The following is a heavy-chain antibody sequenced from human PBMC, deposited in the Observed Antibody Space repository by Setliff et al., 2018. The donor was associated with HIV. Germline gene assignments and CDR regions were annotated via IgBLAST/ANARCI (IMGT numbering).Heavy chain of an antibody. V-gene: IGHV4-59*11. CDR1: GDFRNIQW. CDR3: AKQPGGHSFFDL. CDR2: IHHSGST. Sequence: KPSETLSLTCTVSGDFRNIQWWTWMRQSPGLGPQWIGSIHHSGSTYYDPSLKNRVTLSVDTSNNQVSLTLTSVTAADTAVYYCAKQPGGHSFFDLWGQGILVTVSS. D-gene: IGHD1-1*01. J-gene: IGHJ4*02.